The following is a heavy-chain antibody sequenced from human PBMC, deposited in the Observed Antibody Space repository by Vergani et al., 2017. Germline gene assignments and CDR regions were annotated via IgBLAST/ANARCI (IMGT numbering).Heavy chain of an antibody. CDR2: IYYDGSKK. CDR1: GFTFSTYA. D-gene: IGHD6-19*01. Sequence: QVQLVESGGGVVQPGRSLRLSCTSSGFTFSTYAMHWVRQAPGKGLEWVAIIYYDGSKKYYADSVKGRFTISRDNSKNTLYLQMNSLRAEDTAVYYCAKDGPSSGWYLRKDYYYYGMDVWGQGTTVTVSS. V-gene: IGHV3-30*18. CDR3: AKDGPSSGWYLRKDYYYYGMDV. J-gene: IGHJ6*02.